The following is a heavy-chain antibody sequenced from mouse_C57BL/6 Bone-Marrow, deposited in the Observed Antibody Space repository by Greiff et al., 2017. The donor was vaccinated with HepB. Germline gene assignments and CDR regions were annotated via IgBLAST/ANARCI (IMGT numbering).Heavy chain of an antibody. Sequence: QVQLQQSGAELARPGASVKLSCKASGYTFTSYGISWVKQRTGQGLEWIGEIYPRSGNTYYNEKFKGKATLTADKSSSTAYMELRSLPSEDSAVYFCARRGYGIAMDYWGQGTSVTVSS. CDR2: IYPRSGNT. CDR1: GYTFTSYG. D-gene: IGHD1-1*01. CDR3: ARRGYGIAMDY. V-gene: IGHV1-81*01. J-gene: IGHJ4*01.